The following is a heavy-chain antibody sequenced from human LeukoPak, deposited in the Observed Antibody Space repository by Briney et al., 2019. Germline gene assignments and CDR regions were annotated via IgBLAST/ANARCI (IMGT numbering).Heavy chain of an antibody. Sequence: SETLSLTCAVYGGSFSGYYWSWIRQPPGKGLEWIGEINHSGSTNYNPSLKSRVTISVDTSKNQFSLKLSSVTAADTAVYYCARGYSSPFDYWGQGTLVTASS. CDR2: INHSGST. J-gene: IGHJ4*02. D-gene: IGHD6-6*01. CDR3: ARGYSSPFDY. V-gene: IGHV4-34*01. CDR1: GGSFSGYY.